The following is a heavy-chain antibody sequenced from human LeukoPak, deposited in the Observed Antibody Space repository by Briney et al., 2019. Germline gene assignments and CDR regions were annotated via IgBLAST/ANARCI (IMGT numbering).Heavy chain of an antibody. CDR3: ASGFWLDY. CDR2: IYYSGST. Sequence: RTSETLSLTCTVSGDSISNYYWSWIRQPPGKGLEWIGYIYYSGSTNYNPSLKSRVTISVDTSKNQFSLKLSSVTAADTAVYYCASGFWLDYWGQGTLVTVSS. D-gene: IGHD2/OR15-2a*01. V-gene: IGHV4-59*08. CDR1: GDSISNYY. J-gene: IGHJ4*02.